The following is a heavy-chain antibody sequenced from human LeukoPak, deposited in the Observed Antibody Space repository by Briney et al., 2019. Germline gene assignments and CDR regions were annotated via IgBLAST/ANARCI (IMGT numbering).Heavy chain of an antibody. CDR1: GFTVSSNY. CDR3: ARHVVAVGFDY. D-gene: IGHD3-22*01. Sequence: GGSLRLSCAATGFTVSSNYMNWVRQAPGKGLEWVSAISGSGDSTYYADSVKGRFTISRDNAKNSLCLQMNSLRAEDTAVYYCARHVVAVGFDYWGQGTLVTVSS. J-gene: IGHJ4*02. CDR2: ISGSGDST. V-gene: IGHV3-21*01.